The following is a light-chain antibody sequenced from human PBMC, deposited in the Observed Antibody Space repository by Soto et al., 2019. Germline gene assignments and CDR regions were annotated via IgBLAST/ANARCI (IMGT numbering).Light chain of an antibody. CDR1: QSIGTF. CDR2: FAS. Sequence: DIQMTQSPSSLSASVGDTVSIACQASQSIGTFLNWYQQKPGKAPKFLIYFASTLQSGVPSRFSGSGSGTDFTLTISSLQPEDFATYYCQQSYSTPPLTFGEGTKVDMK. J-gene: IGKJ4*01. CDR3: QQSYSTPPLT. V-gene: IGKV1-39*01.